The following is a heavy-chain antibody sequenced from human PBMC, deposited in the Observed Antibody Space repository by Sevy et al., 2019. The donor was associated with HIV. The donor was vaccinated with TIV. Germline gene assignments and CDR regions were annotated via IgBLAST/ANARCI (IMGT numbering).Heavy chain of an antibody. CDR2: VSASGGST. D-gene: IGHD3-3*01. Sequence: GGSLRLSCVGSGFSFSSDAMSWVRQAPGKGLQWVATVSASGGSTYYADSVGGRFSITRDNSKNTLYVKMNSLRAEDTXVYYCARVGGGGYYDPWSGYLEFDPWGQGTLVTVSS. V-gene: IGHV3-23*01. CDR1: GFSFSSDA. CDR3: ARVGGGGYYDPWSGYLEFDP. J-gene: IGHJ5*02.